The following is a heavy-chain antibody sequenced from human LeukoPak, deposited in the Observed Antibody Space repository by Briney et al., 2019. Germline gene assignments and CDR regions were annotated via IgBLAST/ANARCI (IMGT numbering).Heavy chain of an antibody. CDR2: ISGSSTYI. V-gene: IGHV3-21*01. CDR1: GFTFNSYS. CDR3: ARDPAWDTSGYYYPDAFDI. J-gene: IGHJ3*02. Sequence: KAGGSLRLSCAASGFTFNSYSMNWVRQAPGRGLEWVSSISGSSTYIYYADSVKGRFTLSRDNAKNSLYLQMNSLRAEDTAVYYCARDPAWDTSGYYYPDAFDIWGQGTMVTVST. D-gene: IGHD3-22*01.